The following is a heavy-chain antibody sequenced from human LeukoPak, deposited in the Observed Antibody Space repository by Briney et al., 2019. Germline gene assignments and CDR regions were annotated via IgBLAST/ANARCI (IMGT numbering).Heavy chain of an antibody. CDR2: ISGYNGNT. V-gene: IGHV1-18*01. CDR3: ARDTHRTSVAFDI. CDR1: GYTFTSYG. Sequence: ASVKVSCKASGYTFTSYGVSWVRQAPGQGLEWMGWISGYNGNTNYAQKLQGRVTMTTDTSTSTAYMELRSLRSDDTAVYYCARDTHRTSVAFDIWGQGTMVTVSS. J-gene: IGHJ3*02.